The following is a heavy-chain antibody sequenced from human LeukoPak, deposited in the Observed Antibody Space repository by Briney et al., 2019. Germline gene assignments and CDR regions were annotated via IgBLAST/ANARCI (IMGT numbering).Heavy chain of an antibody. CDR2: ISAYNGNT. CDR1: GYTFTSYG. J-gene: IGHJ4*02. CDR3: ARVGFTMVRGVINYFDY. V-gene: IGHV1-18*01. Sequence: ASVKVSCKASGYTFTSYGISWVRQAPGQGLEWMGWISAYNGNTNYAQKLQGRVTMTTDTSTSTAYMELRSLRSDDTAVYYCARVGFTMVRGVINYFDYWGQGTLVTVSS. D-gene: IGHD3-10*01.